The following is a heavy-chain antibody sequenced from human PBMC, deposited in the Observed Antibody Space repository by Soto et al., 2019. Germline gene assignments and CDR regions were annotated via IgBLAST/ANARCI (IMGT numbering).Heavy chain of an antibody. V-gene: IGHV3-64*01. CDR2: ISGNGGST. Sequence: PGGSLRLSCAASGFTFSSYAMSWVRQAPGKGLEYVSAISGNGGSTYYANSVKGRFTISRDNSKNTLYLQMGSLRAEDMAVYYCARTYSGPAFDIWGQGTMVTVSS. CDR1: GFTFSSYA. D-gene: IGHD3-10*01. J-gene: IGHJ3*02. CDR3: ARTYSGPAFDI.